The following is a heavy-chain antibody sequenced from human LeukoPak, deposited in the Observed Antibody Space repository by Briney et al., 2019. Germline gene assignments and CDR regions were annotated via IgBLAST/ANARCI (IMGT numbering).Heavy chain of an antibody. J-gene: IGHJ3*02. CDR2: INHSGST. D-gene: IGHD5-24*01. V-gene: IGHV4-34*01. CDR3: ARGPRWLRSAFDI. Sequence: KPSETLSLTCAVYGGSFSGYYWSWIRQPPGKGLEWIGEINHSGSTNYNPSLKSRVTISVDTSKNQFSLKLNSVTAADTAVYYCARGPRWLRSAFDIWGQGTMVTVSS. CDR1: GGSFSGYY.